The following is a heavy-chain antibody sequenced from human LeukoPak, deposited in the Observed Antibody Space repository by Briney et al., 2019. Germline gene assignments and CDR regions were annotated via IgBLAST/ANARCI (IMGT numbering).Heavy chain of an antibody. V-gene: IGHV3-48*01. CDR1: GFTFSSYA. CDR2: ISGSTSTI. D-gene: IGHD2-2*01. J-gene: IGHJ6*03. CDR3: ARDTTWDYYYYFYMDV. Sequence: GGSLRLSCAASGFTFSSYAMSWVRQAPGKGLEWVSYISGSTSTIYYADSAKGRFTISRDNAKNSLYLQMNSLRAEDTAVYYCARDTTWDYYYYFYMDVWGKGTTVPVSS.